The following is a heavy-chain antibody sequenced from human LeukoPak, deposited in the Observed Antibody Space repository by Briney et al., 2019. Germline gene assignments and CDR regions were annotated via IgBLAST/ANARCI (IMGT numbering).Heavy chain of an antibody. J-gene: IGHJ4*02. V-gene: IGHV4-34*01. D-gene: IGHD6-19*01. CDR1: GGSFSGYY. CDR2: INHSGST. CDR3: ARAPRIAVAGKRSRPYYFDY. Sequence: SETLSLTCAVYGGSFSGYYWSWIRQPPGKGLEWIGEINHSGSTNYNPSLKSRVTISVDTSKNQFSLKLSSVTAADTAVYYCARAPRIAVAGKRSRPYYFDYWGQGTLVTVSS.